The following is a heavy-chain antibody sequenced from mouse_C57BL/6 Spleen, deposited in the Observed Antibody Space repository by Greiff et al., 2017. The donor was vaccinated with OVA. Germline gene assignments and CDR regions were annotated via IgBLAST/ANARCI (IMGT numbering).Heavy chain of an antibody. D-gene: IGHD1-1*01. Sequence: VQLQQPGAELVRPGSSVKLSCKASGYTFTSYWMDWVKQRPGQGLEWIGNIYPSDSETHYNQKFKDKATLTVDKSSSTAYMQLSSLTSEDSAVYYCARAPNYYGSTLYAMDYWGQGTSVTVSS. CDR3: ARAPNYYGSTLYAMDY. CDR1: GYTFTSYW. CDR2: IYPSDSET. V-gene: IGHV1-61*01. J-gene: IGHJ4*01.